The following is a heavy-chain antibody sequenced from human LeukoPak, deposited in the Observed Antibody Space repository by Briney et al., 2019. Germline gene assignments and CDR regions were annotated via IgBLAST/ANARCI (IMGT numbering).Heavy chain of an antibody. J-gene: IGHJ4*02. V-gene: IGHV3-21*06. CDR1: GFTFNTYS. Sequence: PGGSLRLSCEASGFTFNTYSMNWARQAPGKGLEWVSSIDSSGGYIFYAGSVKGRFIISRDNAKDSLYLQMNSLRVEDTAVYYCLRGDRRDYWGQGTLVTVSS. CDR2: IDSSGGYI. CDR3: LRGDRRDY.